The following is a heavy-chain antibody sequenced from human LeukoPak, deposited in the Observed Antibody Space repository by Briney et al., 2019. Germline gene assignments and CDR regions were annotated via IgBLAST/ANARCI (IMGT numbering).Heavy chain of an antibody. CDR2: ISGSSGST. V-gene: IGHV3-23*01. Sequence: GGSLRLSCAASGFTFSSYAMSWVRQAPGKGLEWVSAISGSSGSTYYADSVKGRFTISRDNSKNTLYLQMNRLRAEDTAVYYCAKDGGGSLEWLPPMDVWGQGTTVTVSS. J-gene: IGHJ6*02. CDR3: AKDGGGSLEWLPPMDV. D-gene: IGHD3-3*01. CDR1: GFTFSSYA.